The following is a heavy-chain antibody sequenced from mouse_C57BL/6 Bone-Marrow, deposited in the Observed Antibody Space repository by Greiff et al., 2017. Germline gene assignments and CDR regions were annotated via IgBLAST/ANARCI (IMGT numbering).Heavy chain of an antibody. Sequence: EVQLQQSVAELVRPGASVKLSCTASGFNIKNTYMHWVKQRPEQGLEWIGRIDPANGNTKYAQKFKGKATITADTSSNTAYLQLSSLTSEDTAVYYCARGTTVVATPPWFAYWGQGTLVTVSA. CDR3: ARGTTVVATPPWFAY. CDR2: IDPANGNT. D-gene: IGHD1-1*01. V-gene: IGHV14-3*01. J-gene: IGHJ3*01. CDR1: GFNIKNTY.